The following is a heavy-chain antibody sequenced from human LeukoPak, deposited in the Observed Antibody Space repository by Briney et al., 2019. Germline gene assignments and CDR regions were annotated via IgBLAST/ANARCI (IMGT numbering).Heavy chain of an antibody. J-gene: IGHJ6*02. D-gene: IGHD2-2*01. CDR3: ARGGMGTNSQEYFYYCMDV. CDR2: IYSGGGT. CDR1: GFTLSSNY. Sequence: GGALRLSCAAPGFTLSSNYMNWVRQAPGKGLEWVSLIYSGGGTYYADSVKGRFTISRDNSENTLYLQMNSLRAEDTAVYCCARGGMGTNSQEYFYYCMDVWGQGTTVTVSS. V-gene: IGHV3-53*01.